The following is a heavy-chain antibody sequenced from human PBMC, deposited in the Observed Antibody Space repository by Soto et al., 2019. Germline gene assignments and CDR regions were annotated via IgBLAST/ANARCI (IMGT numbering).Heavy chain of an antibody. V-gene: IGHV4-31*03. J-gene: IGHJ6*02. CDR2: IYYSGST. CDR3: ARGSYGSGSYPKETYYYGMDV. D-gene: IGHD3-10*01. Sequence: SETLSLTCTVSGGSICSGGYYWSWIRQHPGKGLEWIGYIYYSGSTYYNPSLKSRVTISVDTSKNQFSLKLSSVTAADTAVYYCARGSYGSGSYPKETYYYGMDVWGQGTTVTVSS. CDR1: GGSICSGGYY.